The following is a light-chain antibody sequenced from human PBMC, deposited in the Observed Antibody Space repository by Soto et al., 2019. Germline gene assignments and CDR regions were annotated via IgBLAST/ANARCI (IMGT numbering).Light chain of an antibody. Sequence: DLQMTQSPSALSASVGDRVTITCRASQSIGSYLSWYQQKPGKVPKLLIYAASSLQSGVPSRFSGSGSGTDFTLTISSLQPEDFATYYCQQSYSTPYTFGQGTKLEIK. V-gene: IGKV1-39*01. CDR3: QQSYSTPYT. CDR2: AAS. J-gene: IGKJ2*01. CDR1: QSIGSY.